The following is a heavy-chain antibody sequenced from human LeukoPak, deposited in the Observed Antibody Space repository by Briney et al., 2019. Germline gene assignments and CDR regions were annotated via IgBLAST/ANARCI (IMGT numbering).Heavy chain of an antibody. V-gene: IGHV1-18*01. CDR2: ISAYNGNT. D-gene: IGHD6-13*01. CDR3: ARDLPYSSSWESIDY. CDR1: GYIFSNYG. J-gene: IGHJ4*02. Sequence: ASVKVSCKTSGYIFSNYGITWVRQAPGQGLEWMAWISAYNGNTDSIQKVQGRITMTTDTSTSTAYMELRSLRSDDTAVYYCARDLPYSSSWESIDYWGQGTLVTVSS.